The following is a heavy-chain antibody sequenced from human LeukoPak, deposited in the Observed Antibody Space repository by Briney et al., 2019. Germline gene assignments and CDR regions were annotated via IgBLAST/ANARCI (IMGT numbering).Heavy chain of an antibody. J-gene: IGHJ5*02. CDR1: GGSFSGYY. CDR3: ARGFWGPNWFDP. V-gene: IGHV4-34*01. D-gene: IGHD7-27*01. CDR2: INHSGST. Sequence: PSETLSLTCAVYGGSFSGYYWSWIRQPPGKGLEWIGKINHSGSTNYNPSLKSRVTISVDTSKNQFSLKLSSVTAADTAVYYCARGFWGPNWFDPWGQGTLVTVSS.